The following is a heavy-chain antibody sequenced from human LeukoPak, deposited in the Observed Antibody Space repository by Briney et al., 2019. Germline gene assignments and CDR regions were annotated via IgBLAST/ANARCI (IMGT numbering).Heavy chain of an antibody. V-gene: IGHV1-18*01. CDR3: ARTNYGGNSVEYFQH. D-gene: IGHD4-23*01. CDR1: GYTLTSYG. J-gene: IGHJ1*01. Sequence: ASVKVSCKASGYTLTSYGISWVRQAPGQGLEWMGWISAYNGNTNYAQKLQGRVTMTTDTSTSTAYMELRSLRSDDTAVYYCARTNYGGNSVEYFQHWGQGTLVTVSS. CDR2: ISAYNGNT.